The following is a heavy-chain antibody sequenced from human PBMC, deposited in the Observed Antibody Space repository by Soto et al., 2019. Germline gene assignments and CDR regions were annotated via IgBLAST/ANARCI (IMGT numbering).Heavy chain of an antibody. V-gene: IGHV1-2*04. D-gene: IGHD6-19*01. CDR3: ARDHSGYSSGWYGYYYYGMDV. CDR1: GYTFTGYY. J-gene: IGHJ6*02. Sequence: ASVKVSCKASGYTFTGYYMHWVRQAPGQGLEWMGWINPNSGGTNYAQKFQGWVTMTRDTSISTAYMELSRLRSDDTAVYYCARDHSGYSSGWYGYYYYGMDVWGRGTLVTVSS. CDR2: INPNSGGT.